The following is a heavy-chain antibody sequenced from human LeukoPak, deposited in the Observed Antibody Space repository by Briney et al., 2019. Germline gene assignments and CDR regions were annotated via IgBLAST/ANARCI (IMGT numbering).Heavy chain of an antibody. D-gene: IGHD1-26*01. CDR2: ISSSSSTI. CDR3: AREGATTELASDY. Sequence: PGGSLRLSCAASGFTLSSYSMNWVRQAPGKGLEWVSYISSSSSTIYYADSVKGRFTISRDNAKNSLYLQMNSLRAEDTAVYYCAREGATTELASDYWGQGTLVTVSS. CDR1: GFTLSSYS. J-gene: IGHJ4*02. V-gene: IGHV3-48*01.